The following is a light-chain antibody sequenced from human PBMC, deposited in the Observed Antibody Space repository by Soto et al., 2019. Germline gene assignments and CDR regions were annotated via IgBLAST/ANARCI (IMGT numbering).Light chain of an antibody. V-gene: IGLV2-14*01. J-gene: IGLJ3*02. CDR3: SSYTTSSPHWV. Sequence: QSALTQPASVSGSPGQSITISCTGTSSDVGGYNYVSWYQQHPGKAPKLMIYEVSNRPSGVSNRFSGSKSGNTASLTISALQAEDEADYYCSSYTTSSPHWVFGGGTKLTVL. CDR2: EVS. CDR1: SSDVGGYNY.